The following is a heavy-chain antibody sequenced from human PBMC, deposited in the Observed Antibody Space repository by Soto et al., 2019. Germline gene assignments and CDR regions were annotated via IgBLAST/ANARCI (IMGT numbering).Heavy chain of an antibody. Sequence: HPGGSLRLSCVGSGFTFSSNWMTWVRQAPGKGLEWVGNIRQDGSEKNYVDSVKGRFTISRDNAKNSLYLQMNSLRAEDTAVYYCAREIVVARGASYFDYWGPGTLVTVS. D-gene: IGHD2-2*01. CDR1: GFTFSSNW. V-gene: IGHV3-7*04. J-gene: IGHJ4*02. CDR2: IRQDGSEK. CDR3: AREIVVARGASYFDY.